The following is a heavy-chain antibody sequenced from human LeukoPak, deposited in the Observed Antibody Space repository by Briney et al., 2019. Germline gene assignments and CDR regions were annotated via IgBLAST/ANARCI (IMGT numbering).Heavy chain of an antibody. V-gene: IGHV1-69-2*01. CDR3: ATDGTSNYYMDV. D-gene: IGHD2-2*01. J-gene: IGHJ6*03. CDR2: VDPEDGET. Sequence: ASVKISCKVSGYTFTDYYMHWGQQAPGKGLEWMGLVDPEDGETIYAEKFQGRVTITADTSTDTAYMELSSLRSEDTAVYYCATDGTSNYYMDVWGKGTTVTVSS. CDR1: GYTFTDYY.